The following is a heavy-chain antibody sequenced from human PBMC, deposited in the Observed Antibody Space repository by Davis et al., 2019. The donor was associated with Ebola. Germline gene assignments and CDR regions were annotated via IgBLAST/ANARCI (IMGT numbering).Heavy chain of an antibody. CDR2: INSNGRDT. Sequence: GESLKISCAASGFPFSSYWIHWVRQAPGKGLVWVSRINSNGRDTIYSQSVKGRFTVSRDNAKNTLYLQMSSLRADDTAVYYCARGGDYHGFDIWGQGTLVTVSS. D-gene: IGHD4-17*01. J-gene: IGHJ3*02. CDR3: ARGGDYHGFDI. CDR1: GFPFSSYW. V-gene: IGHV3-74*01.